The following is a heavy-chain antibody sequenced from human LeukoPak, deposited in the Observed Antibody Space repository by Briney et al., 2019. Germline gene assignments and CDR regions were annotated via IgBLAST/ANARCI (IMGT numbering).Heavy chain of an antibody. CDR2: IYYSGST. CDR1: GGSISSTSYY. Sequence: SETLSLTCTVSGGSISSTSYYWGWIRQPPGKGLEWIGSIYYSGSTYYNPSLKSRVTISVDTSKNQFSLKLSSVTAADTAVYYCASAAVHSGYWRQPEDAFDIWGQGTMVTVSS. CDR3: ASAAVHSGYWRQPEDAFDI. D-gene: IGHD5-12*01. V-gene: IGHV4-39*07. J-gene: IGHJ3*02.